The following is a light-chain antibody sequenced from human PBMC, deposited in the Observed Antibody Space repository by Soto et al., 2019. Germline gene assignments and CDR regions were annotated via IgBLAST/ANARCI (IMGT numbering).Light chain of an antibody. CDR2: GAS. J-gene: IGKJ1*01. Sequence: EIVMTQSPATLSVSPVERATLSCRASQSVSVNLAWYQQKPGQAPRLLIYGASTRATGIPARFSGSGSGTEFTLTISSLQSEDFAVYYCQHYNNWPPWTFGQGTKVEIK. V-gene: IGKV3-15*01. CDR3: QHYNNWPPWT. CDR1: QSVSVN.